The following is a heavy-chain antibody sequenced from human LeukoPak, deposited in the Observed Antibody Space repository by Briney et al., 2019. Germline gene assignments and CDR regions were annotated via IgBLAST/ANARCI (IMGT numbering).Heavy chain of an antibody. V-gene: IGHV4-59*01. D-gene: IGHD2-2*01. J-gene: IGHJ3*02. CDR1: GGSISSYY. Sequence: SETLSLTCTVSGGSISSYYWSWIRQPPGKGLEWIGYIYYSGSTNYNPSLKSRVTISVDTSRNQFSLKLSSVTAADTAVYYCARVPYCSSTSCPRAFDIWGQGTMVTVSS. CDR3: ARVPYCSSTSCPRAFDI. CDR2: IYYSGST.